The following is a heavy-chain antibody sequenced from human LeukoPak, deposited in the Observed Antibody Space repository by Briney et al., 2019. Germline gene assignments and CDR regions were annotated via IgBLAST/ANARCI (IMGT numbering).Heavy chain of an antibody. CDR1: GGSISSYY. J-gene: IGHJ4*02. V-gene: IGHV4-34*01. CDR2: INHSGST. Sequence: SETLSLTCTVSGGSISSYYWSWIRQPPGKGLEWIGEINHSGSTNYNPSLKSRVTISVDTSKNQFSLKLSSVTAADTAVYYCARVPGDYYDSSGYYAFDYWGQGTLVTVSS. CDR3: ARVPGDYYDSSGYYAFDY. D-gene: IGHD3-22*01.